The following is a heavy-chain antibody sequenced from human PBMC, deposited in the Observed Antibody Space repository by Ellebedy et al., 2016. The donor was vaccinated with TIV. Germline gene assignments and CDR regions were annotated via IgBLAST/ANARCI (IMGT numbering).Heavy chain of an antibody. V-gene: IGHV4-39*07. D-gene: IGHD3-9*01. Sequence: SETLSLXXTVSGGSISSSSYYWGWIRQPPGKGLEWIGSIYYSGSTYYNPSLKSRVTISVDTSKNQFSLKLSSVTAADTAVYYCARATPDILTGYPTPGYYFDYWGQGTLVTVSS. J-gene: IGHJ4*02. CDR1: GGSISSSSYY. CDR2: IYYSGST. CDR3: ARATPDILTGYPTPGYYFDY.